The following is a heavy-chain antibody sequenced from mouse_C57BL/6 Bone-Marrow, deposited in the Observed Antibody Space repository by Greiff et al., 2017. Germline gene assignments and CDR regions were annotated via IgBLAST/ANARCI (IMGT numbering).Heavy chain of an antibody. J-gene: IGHJ3*01. V-gene: IGHV1-80*01. Sequence: VKLVESGAELVKPGASVKISCKASGYAFSSYWMNWVKQRPGKGLEWIGQLYPGDGDTNYNGKFKGKATLTADKSSSTAYMQLSSLTSEDSAVYFCARRHYYALFAYWGQGTLVTVSA. CDR2: LYPGDGDT. D-gene: IGHD2-1*01. CDR1: GYAFSSYW. CDR3: ARRHYYALFAY.